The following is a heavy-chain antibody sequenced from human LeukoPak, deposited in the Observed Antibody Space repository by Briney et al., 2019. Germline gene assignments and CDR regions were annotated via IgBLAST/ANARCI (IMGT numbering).Heavy chain of an antibody. V-gene: IGHV1-24*01. CDR3: ATTSMIVPTDAAFDI. J-gene: IGHJ3*02. D-gene: IGHD3-22*01. CDR2: FDPEDGET. Sequence: ASVKVSCKVSGYTLTELSMHWVRQAPGKGPEWMGGFDPEDGETIYAQKFQDRVTMTEDTSTDTAYMELSSLRSEDTAVYYCATTSMIVPTDAAFDIWGQGTMVTVSS. CDR1: GYTLTELS.